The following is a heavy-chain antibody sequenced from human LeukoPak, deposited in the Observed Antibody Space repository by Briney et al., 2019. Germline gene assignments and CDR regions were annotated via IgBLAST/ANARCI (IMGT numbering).Heavy chain of an antibody. CDR2: IYHSGAT. V-gene: IGHV4-38-2*02. J-gene: IGHJ3*02. CDR1: GYSISSGYY. CDR3: ASSRGYSGYDFAFDI. D-gene: IGHD5-12*01. Sequence: SETLSLTCTVSGYSISSGYYWGWIRQPPGKGLEWIGSIYHSGATYYNPSLKSRVTISGDTSKNQFSLKLSSVTAADTAVYYCASSRGYSGYDFAFDIWGQGTMVTVSS.